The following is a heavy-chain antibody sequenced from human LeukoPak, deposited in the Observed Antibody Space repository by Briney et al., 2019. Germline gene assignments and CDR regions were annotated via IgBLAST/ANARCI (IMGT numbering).Heavy chain of an antibody. CDR1: GGSISSGGYY. CDR2: INHSGST. CDR3: ARGNSQYYDFWSGYHPFEI. J-gene: IGHJ3*02. D-gene: IGHD3-3*01. Sequence: SETLSLTCTVSGGSISSGGYYWSWIRQPPGKGLEWIGEINHSGSTNYNPSLKSRVTISVDTSKNQFSLKLSSVTAADTAVYYCARGNSQYYDFWSGYHPFEIWGQGTMVTVSS. V-gene: IGHV4-39*07.